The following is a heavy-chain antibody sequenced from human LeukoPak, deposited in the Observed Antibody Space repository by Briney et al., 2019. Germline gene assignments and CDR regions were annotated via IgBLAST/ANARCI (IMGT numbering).Heavy chain of an antibody. CDR2: IWYDGSNT. J-gene: IGHJ4*02. CDR3: ARLGRGVEY. D-gene: IGHD3-10*01. CDR1: GFTFSTSG. V-gene: IGHV3-33*01. Sequence: GSLRLSCATSGFTFSTSGMHWVRQAPGKGLEWVAVIWYDGSNTYYADSVKGRFTISRDNSKNTLYPQMNSLRAEDTAVYYCARLGRGVEYWGQGTLVTLSS.